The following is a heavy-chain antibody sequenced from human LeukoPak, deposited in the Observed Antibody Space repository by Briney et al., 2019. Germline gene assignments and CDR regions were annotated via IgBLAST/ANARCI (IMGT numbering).Heavy chain of an antibody. J-gene: IGHJ4*02. CDR2: IYYSGST. Sequence: SSETLSLTCTVSGGSISSSSYYWGWIRQPPGKGLEWIGSIYYSGSTYYNPSLKSRVTISVDTSKNQFSLKLSSVTAADTAVYYCAMGTWGSDYWGQGTLVTVSS. V-gene: IGHV4-39*07. CDR3: AMGTWGSDY. CDR1: GGSISSSSYY. D-gene: IGHD7-27*01.